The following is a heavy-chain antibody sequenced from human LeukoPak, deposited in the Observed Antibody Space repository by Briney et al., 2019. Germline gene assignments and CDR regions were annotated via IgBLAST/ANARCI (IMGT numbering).Heavy chain of an antibody. D-gene: IGHD3-10*01. Sequence: SETLSLTCAVYGGSFSGYYWSWIRQPPGKGLEWIGSIYYSGSTYYNPSLKSRVTISVDTSKNQFSLKLSSVTAADTAVYYCASAYGSVPFDPWGQGTLVTVSS. CDR1: GGSFSGYY. J-gene: IGHJ5*02. V-gene: IGHV4-34*01. CDR2: IYYSGST. CDR3: ASAYGSVPFDP.